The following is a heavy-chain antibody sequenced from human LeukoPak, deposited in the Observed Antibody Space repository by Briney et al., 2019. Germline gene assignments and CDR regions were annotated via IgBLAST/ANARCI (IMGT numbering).Heavy chain of an antibody. J-gene: IGHJ6*03. V-gene: IGHV1-69*05. Sequence: SVKVSCKASGGTFSSYAISWVRQAPGQGLEWMGGIIPIFGTASYAQKFQGRVTMTRDMSTSTVYMELSSLRSEDTAVYYCARTLSSGSSDYYYYYYMDVWGKGTTVTVSS. D-gene: IGHD6-19*01. CDR3: ARTLSSGSSDYYYYYYMDV. CDR1: GGTFSSYA. CDR2: IIPIFGTA.